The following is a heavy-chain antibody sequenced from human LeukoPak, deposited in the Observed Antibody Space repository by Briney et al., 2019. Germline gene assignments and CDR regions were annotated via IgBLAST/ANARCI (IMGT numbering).Heavy chain of an antibody. CDR2: ISTYNGNT. Sequence: ASAKVSCKASGYTFTSYNIGWVRQAPGQGLDWMGWISTYNGNTHYAQKLQDRVTMTTDTSTSTASMELRSLTSDDTAVYYCARTGTVITPGGPLLDYWGQGTLVTVSS. CDR3: ARTGTVITPGGPLLDY. D-gene: IGHD4-23*01. CDR1: GYTFTSYN. J-gene: IGHJ4*02. V-gene: IGHV1-18*01.